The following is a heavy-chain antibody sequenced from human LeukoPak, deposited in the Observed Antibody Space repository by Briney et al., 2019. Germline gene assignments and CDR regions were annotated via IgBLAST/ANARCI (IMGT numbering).Heavy chain of an antibody. Sequence: ASVKVSCKVSVYTFTDYYMHWVQQPPGKGLEWMGLVDPEDGETIYAEKFQGRVTITADTSTDTAYMELGSLRSEDAAVYYCATVDYYDSSGLDYWGQGALVTVSS. CDR2: VDPEDGET. J-gene: IGHJ4*02. CDR3: ATVDYYDSSGLDY. CDR1: VYTFTDYY. D-gene: IGHD3-22*01. V-gene: IGHV1-69-2*01.